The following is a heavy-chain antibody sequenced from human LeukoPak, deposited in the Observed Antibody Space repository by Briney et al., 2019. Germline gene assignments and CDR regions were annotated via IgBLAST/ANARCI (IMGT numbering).Heavy chain of an antibody. CDR2: ISAYNGNT. CDR3: ARDYGDDAFDI. Sequence: ASVKVSCKASGYTFTSYGVSWVRQAPGQGLEWMGWISAYNGNTNYAQKLQGRVTMTTDTSTSTVYMEVRSLRSDDTAVYYCARDYGDDAFDIWGQGTMVTVSS. CDR1: GYTFTSYG. D-gene: IGHD4-17*01. J-gene: IGHJ3*02. V-gene: IGHV1-18*01.